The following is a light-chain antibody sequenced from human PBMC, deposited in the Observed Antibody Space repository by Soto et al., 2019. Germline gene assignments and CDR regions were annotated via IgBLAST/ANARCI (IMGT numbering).Light chain of an antibody. J-gene: IGLJ2*01. Sequence: QSVLTQSPSVSAAPGQKVTISCSGSSSNIGNNYVPWYQQLPGTAPKLLIYDNNKRPSGIPDRFSGSKSGTSGTLDITGLQTGAEADYYCATWDGSLPGEVFGGGTKRTVL. CDR3: ATWDGSLPGEV. V-gene: IGLV1-51*01. CDR1: SSNIGNNY. CDR2: DNN.